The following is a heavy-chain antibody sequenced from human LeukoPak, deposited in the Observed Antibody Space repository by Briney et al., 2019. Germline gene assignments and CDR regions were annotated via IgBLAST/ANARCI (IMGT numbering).Heavy chain of an antibody. J-gene: IGHJ4*02. CDR1: GYTFTSYG. CDR3: ARDQYYYDSSGYYPPFDY. D-gene: IGHD3-22*01. Sequence: ASVKVSCKASGYTFTSYGISWVRQAPGQGLEWMGWISAYNGNTNYAQKLQGSVTMTTDTSTSTAYMELRSLRSDDTAVYYCARDQYYYDSSGYYPPFDYWGQGTLVTVSS. CDR2: ISAYNGNT. V-gene: IGHV1-18*01.